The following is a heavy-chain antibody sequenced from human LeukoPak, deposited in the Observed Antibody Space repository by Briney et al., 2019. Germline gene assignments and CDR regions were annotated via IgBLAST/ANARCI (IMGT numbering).Heavy chain of an antibody. CDR3: ARSRGSYYVLDY. V-gene: IGHV1-46*01. D-gene: IGHD1-26*01. CDR2: INPSGGST. CDR1: GYTFTSYY. Sequence: ASVKVPCKASGYTFTSYYMHWVRQAPGQGLEWMGIINPSGGSTSYAQKFQGRVTMTRDTSTSTVYMELSSLRSEDTAVYYCARSRGSYYVLDYWGQGTLVTVSS. J-gene: IGHJ4*02.